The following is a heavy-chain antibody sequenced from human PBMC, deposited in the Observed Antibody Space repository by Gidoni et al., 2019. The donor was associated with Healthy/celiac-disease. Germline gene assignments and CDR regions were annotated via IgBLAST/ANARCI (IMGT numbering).Heavy chain of an antibody. Sequence: QVQLQESGPGLVKPSETLSLTCTVPGGPISSYYWSWIRQHPGKGLEWIGYIYYSGSTNYNPSLKSRVTISVDTSKNQFSLKLSSVTAADTAVYYCAREGGPVLYGMDVWGQGTTVTVSS. V-gene: IGHV4-59*01. CDR2: IYYSGST. J-gene: IGHJ6*02. D-gene: IGHD6-19*01. CDR3: AREGGPVLYGMDV. CDR1: GGPISSYY.